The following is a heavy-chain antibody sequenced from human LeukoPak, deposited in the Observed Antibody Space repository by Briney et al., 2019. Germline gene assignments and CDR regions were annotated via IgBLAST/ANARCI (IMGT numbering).Heavy chain of an antibody. CDR3: ARVEMATSVFEY. D-gene: IGHD5-24*01. J-gene: IGHJ4*02. Sequence: GGSLRLSCAASGFTFSSSWMSWVRQAPGKGLDCISVIYTGGKTYFADSVKGRFTISRDNSKNSLYLQMNSLRPEDTAVYYCARVEMATSVFEYWGQGTLVTVSS. CDR1: GFTFSSSW. V-gene: IGHV3-66*02. CDR2: IYTGGKT.